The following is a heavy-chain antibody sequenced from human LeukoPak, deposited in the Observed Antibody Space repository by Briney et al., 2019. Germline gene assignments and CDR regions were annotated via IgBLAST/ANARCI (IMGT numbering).Heavy chain of an antibody. V-gene: IGHV1-46*01. CDR3: ARVYSSSWLYYYGMDV. CDR2: INPSGGST. D-gene: IGHD6-13*01. CDR1: GYTFTSYY. Sequence: EASVKVSCKASGYTFTSYYMHWVRQAPGQGLEWMGIINPSGGSTSYAQKFQGRVTMTTDTSTSTAYMELRSLRSDDTAVYYCARVYSSSWLYYYGMDVWGQGTTVTVSS. J-gene: IGHJ6*02.